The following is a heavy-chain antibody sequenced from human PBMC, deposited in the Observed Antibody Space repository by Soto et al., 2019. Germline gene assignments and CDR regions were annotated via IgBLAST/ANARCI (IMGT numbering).Heavy chain of an antibody. CDR1: GYTFNTYW. CDR2: IYPGDSET. J-gene: IGHJ4*02. Sequence: PGESLKISCKGSGYTFNTYWIGWVRQMPGKGLEWMGIIYPGDSETRYSPSFQGHVTISVDKSLNTAYLQWTSLEASDTAMYYCARQATVVTPYYCDFWGQGTLVTVSS. CDR3: ARQATVVTPYYCDF. V-gene: IGHV5-51*01. D-gene: IGHD2-21*02.